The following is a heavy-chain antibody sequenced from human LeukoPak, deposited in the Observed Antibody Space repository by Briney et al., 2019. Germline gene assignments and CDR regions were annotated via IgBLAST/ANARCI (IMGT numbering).Heavy chain of an antibody. J-gene: IGHJ6*02. CDR3: AKKKVDVVGNQYYYYYGLDV. D-gene: IGHD2-21*01. V-gene: IGHV4-34*01. Sequence: SETLSLTCAFYGGSFSGYSLTWIRQPPGKGLEWIGEINHSGINHFNPSLKSRITISADTSKKQVFLNLSAVTAADTAVYYCAKKKVDVVGNQYYYYYGLDVWGQGTTVTVSS. CDR1: GGSFSGYS. CDR2: INHSGIN.